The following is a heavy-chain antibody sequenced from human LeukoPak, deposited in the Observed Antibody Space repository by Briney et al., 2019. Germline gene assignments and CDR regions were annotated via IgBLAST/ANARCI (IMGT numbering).Heavy chain of an antibody. D-gene: IGHD2-2*01. J-gene: IGHJ4*02. CDR3: AREEGFCRTTSCSAPFDY. CDR2: INPNSGDT. CDR1: GYTLTGYY. Sequence: ASVRVSCKASGYTLTGYYMHWVRQAPGQGLEWMGWINPNSGDTIYAQKFQGRVTMTRGTSITTAYMELSRLTSDDTAMYYCAREEGFCRTTSCSAPFDYWGQGTLVTVSS. V-gene: IGHV1-2*02.